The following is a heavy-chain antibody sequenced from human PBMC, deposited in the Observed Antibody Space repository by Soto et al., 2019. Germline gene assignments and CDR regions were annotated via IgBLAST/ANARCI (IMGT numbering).Heavy chain of an antibody. CDR2: ISSSSSDI. CDR1: GFTFSSYS. D-gene: IGHD3-22*01. Sequence: ESGGGLVTPGGSLRLSCAASGFTFSSYSMNWVRQAPGKGLEWVSSISSSSSDIYYADSVKGRFSISRDNAKNSLYLQMNSLRAEDTAVYYCARHSSGSSWGFDPWGQGTLVIVSS. V-gene: IGHV3-21*01. CDR3: ARHSSGSSWGFDP. J-gene: IGHJ5*02.